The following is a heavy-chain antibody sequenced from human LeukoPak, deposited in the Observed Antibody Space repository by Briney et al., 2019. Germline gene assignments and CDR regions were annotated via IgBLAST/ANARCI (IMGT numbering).Heavy chain of an antibody. CDR2: INHSGST. CDR3: ASGNSVMTTVTTGLGY. CDR1: GGSVSSGSYY. D-gene: IGHD4-17*01. Sequence: SETLSLTCTVSGGSVSSGSYYWSWIRQPPGKGPEWIGEINHSGSTNYNPSLKSRVTISVDTSKNQFSLKLSSVTAADTAVYYRASGNSVMTTVTTGLGYWGQGTLVTVSS. J-gene: IGHJ4*02. V-gene: IGHV4-39*07.